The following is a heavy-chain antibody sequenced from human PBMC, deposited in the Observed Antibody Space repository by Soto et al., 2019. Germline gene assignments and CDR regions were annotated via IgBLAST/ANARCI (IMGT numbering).Heavy chain of an antibody. CDR3: ARGKEEIVVVPAAISNYSNRKPVNYGMDV. V-gene: IGHV3-13*01. Sequence: PGGSLRLSCAASGFTFSSYDMHWVRQATGKGLEWVSAIGTAGDTYYPGSVKGRFTISRENAKNSLYLQMNSLRAGDTAVYYCARGKEEIVVVPAAISNYSNRKPVNYGMDVWGQGTTVTVSS. CDR1: GFTFSSYD. D-gene: IGHD2-2*01. J-gene: IGHJ6*02. CDR2: IGTAGDT.